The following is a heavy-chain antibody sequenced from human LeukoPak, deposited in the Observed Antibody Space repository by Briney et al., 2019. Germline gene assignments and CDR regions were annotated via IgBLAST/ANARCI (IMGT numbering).Heavy chain of an antibody. CDR2: INHSGST. V-gene: IGHV4-34*01. CDR1: GGSFSGYY. J-gene: IGHJ6*03. D-gene: IGHD2-2*01. CDR3: ARGPLVVVPAAIRYYYYYYMDV. Sequence: SETLSLTCAVYGGSFSGYYWSWIRQPPGKGLEWIGEINHSGSTNYNPSLKSRVTISVDTSKNRFSLKLSSVTAADTAVYYCARGPLVVVPAAIRYYYYYYMDVWGKGTTVTVSS.